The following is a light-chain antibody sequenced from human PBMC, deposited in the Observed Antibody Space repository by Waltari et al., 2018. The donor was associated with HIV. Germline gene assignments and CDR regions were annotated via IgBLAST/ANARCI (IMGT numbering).Light chain of an antibody. J-gene: IGLJ3*02. V-gene: IGLV8-61*01. CDR2: NPG. CDR3: LLYMGSGRG. CDR1: SGSVSSAYY. Sequence: QTVVTQEPSFSVSPGGTITLTCGLSSGSVSSAYYPSWYQQTTGQPPRTLISNPGTRASWVPDRFSGSIVGNKAARTITGAQSGYESDYYLLLYMGSGRGCGGGTRLTVL.